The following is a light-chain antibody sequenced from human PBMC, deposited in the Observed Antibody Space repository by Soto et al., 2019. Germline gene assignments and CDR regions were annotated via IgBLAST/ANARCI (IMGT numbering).Light chain of an antibody. CDR3: PHSDSTPLT. CDR1: QSISSY. Sequence: IKLTQSPSSLSTSVGDRVSISCRASQSISSYLNWYQQKPGKAPKLLIYAASSLQSGVPSRFSGSGSGTDFTLTISSLQPEDFTTYRSPHSDSTPLTF. CDR2: AAS. J-gene: IGKJ5*01. V-gene: IGKV1-39*01.